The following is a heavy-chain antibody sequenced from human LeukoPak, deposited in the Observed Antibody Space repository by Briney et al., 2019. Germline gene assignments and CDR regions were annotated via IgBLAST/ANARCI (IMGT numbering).Heavy chain of an antibody. D-gene: IGHD1-1*01. CDR2: IRYDGSNK. Sequence: SGGSLRLSCAASGFTFSSYGMHWVRQAPGKGLEWVAFIRYDGSNKYYADSVKGRFTISRDNSKNTLYLQMNSLRAEDTAVYYCAKDSKLGPKTGTNLYYYYYMDVWGKGTTVTVSS. CDR1: GFTFSSYG. J-gene: IGHJ6*03. CDR3: AKDSKLGPKTGTNLYYYYYMDV. V-gene: IGHV3-30*02.